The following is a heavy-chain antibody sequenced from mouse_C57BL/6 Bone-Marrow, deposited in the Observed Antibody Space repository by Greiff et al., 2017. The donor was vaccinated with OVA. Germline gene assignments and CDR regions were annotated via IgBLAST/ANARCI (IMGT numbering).Heavy chain of an antibody. CDR3: ARHVLITTVRAY. D-gene: IGHD1-1*01. Sequence: EVKLVESGGDLVKPGGSLKLSCAASGFTFSSYGMSWVRQTPDKRLEWVATISSGGSYTYYPDSVKGRFTISRDNAKNTLYLQMSSLKSEGTAMYYCARHVLITTVRAYWGQGTLVTVSA. CDR1: GFTFSSYG. J-gene: IGHJ3*01. V-gene: IGHV5-6*01. CDR2: ISSGGSYT.